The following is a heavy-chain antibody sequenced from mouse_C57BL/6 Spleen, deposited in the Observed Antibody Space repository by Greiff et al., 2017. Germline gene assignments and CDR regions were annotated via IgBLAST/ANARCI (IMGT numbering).Heavy chain of an antibody. CDR1: GYTFTGYW. CDR3: ARGDGSSYCWYFDV. CDR2: ILPGSGST. Sequence: VQLVESGAELMKPGASVKLSCKATGYTFTGYWIAWVKQRPGHGLAWIGAILPGSGSTNYNEKFKGKATFTADTSSNTAYMQLSSLTTEDSAIYYGARGDGSSYCWYFDVWGTGTTVTVSS. D-gene: IGHD1-1*01. J-gene: IGHJ1*03. V-gene: IGHV1-9*01.